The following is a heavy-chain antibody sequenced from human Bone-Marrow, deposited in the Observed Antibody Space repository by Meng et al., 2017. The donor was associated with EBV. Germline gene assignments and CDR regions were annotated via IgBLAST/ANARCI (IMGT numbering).Heavy chain of an antibody. CDR1: GGSISSSNW. CDR3: ARDLRETSGTFPFDY. CDR2: IYHSGRT. Sequence: VPLLESGPGLVKPSGTLSLTCFVSGGSISSSNWWSWVRQPPGKGLEWIGEIYHSGRTNYNPSLKSRVTISVDKSKNQLSLKLSSVTAADTAVYYCARDLRETSGTFPFDYWGQGTLVTVSS. J-gene: IGHJ4*02. V-gene: IGHV4-4*02. D-gene: IGHD1-26*01.